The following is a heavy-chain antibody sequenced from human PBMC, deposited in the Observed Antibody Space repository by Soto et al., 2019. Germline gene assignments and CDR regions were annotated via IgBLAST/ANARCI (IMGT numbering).Heavy chain of an antibody. CDR3: AKGVVRGYSYGPYYYYYGMDV. V-gene: IGHV3-43*01. CDR2: ISWDGGST. CDR1: GFTFDDYT. D-gene: IGHD5-18*01. J-gene: IGHJ6*02. Sequence: SLRLSCAASGFTFDDYTMHWVRQAPGKGLEWVSLISWDGGSTYYADSVKGRFTISRDNSKNSLYLQMNSLRTEDTALYYCAKGVVRGYSYGPYYYYYGMDVWGQGTTVTVSS.